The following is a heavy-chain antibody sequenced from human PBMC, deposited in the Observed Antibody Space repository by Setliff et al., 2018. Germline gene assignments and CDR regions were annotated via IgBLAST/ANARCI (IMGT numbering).Heavy chain of an antibody. D-gene: IGHD6-19*01. J-gene: IGHJ5*02. V-gene: IGHV4-61*02. CDR1: GGSIIRDSYY. CDR3: ARDRSSGWYNWFDP. CDR2: IYASGST. Sequence: PSETLSLTCTVSGGSIIRDSYYWYWIRQPAGKGLEWIGRIYASGSTNYNPSLKSRVTISVDTSKNQFSLKLSSVTAADTAVYYCARDRSSGWYNWFDPWGQGTLVTVSS.